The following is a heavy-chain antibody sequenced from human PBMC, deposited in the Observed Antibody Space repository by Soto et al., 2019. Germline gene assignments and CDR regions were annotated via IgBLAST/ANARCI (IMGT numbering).Heavy chain of an antibody. J-gene: IGHJ4*02. D-gene: IGHD1-26*01. Sequence: QVQLVQSGAEEKKPGASVKVSCKASGYTFTSYAMHWVRQAPGQRLERMGWINAGNGNTKYSQKFQGRVTITRDTSASTAYMELSSLRSEDTAVYYCARDLVGATLGCGGLDYWGQGTLVTVSS. CDR2: INAGNGNT. CDR3: ARDLVGATLGCGGLDY. V-gene: IGHV1-3*05. CDR1: GYTFTSYA.